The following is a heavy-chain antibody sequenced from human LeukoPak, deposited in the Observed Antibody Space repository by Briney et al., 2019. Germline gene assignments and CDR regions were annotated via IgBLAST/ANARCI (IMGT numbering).Heavy chain of an antibody. Sequence: GGSLRLSCAASGFTFSSYSMNWVRQAPGKGLEWVSYISSSSSTIYYADSVKGRFTISRDNAKNSLYLQMNSLRAEDTAVYYCARDSGVTADYWGQGTLVTVSS. CDR1: GFTFSSYS. D-gene: IGHD2-21*02. CDR3: ARDSGVTADY. J-gene: IGHJ4*02. V-gene: IGHV3-48*04. CDR2: ISSSSSTI.